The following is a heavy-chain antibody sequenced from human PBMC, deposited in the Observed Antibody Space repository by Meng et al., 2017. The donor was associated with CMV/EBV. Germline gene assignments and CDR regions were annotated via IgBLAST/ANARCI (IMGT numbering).Heavy chain of an antibody. D-gene: IGHD3-3*01. CDR1: GYTLTGYS. V-gene: IGHV1-2*02. J-gene: IGHJ4*02. CDR3: ARVGETIFGVVTHLDH. Sequence: ASVKVSCKASGYTLTGYSMHWVRQAPGQGLEWMGWINPNSGDAHYAQKFQGRVTMTRDTSTSTAYMEVSSLRSDDTAVYYCARVGETIFGVVTHLDHWGQGTLVTVSS. CDR2: INPNSGDA.